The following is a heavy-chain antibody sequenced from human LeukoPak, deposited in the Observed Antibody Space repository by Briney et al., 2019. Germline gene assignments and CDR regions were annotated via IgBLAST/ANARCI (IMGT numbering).Heavy chain of an antibody. CDR2: IYYSGST. V-gene: IGHV4-59*01. CDR3: ARAGPRVLRFLEVMDAFDI. Sequence: SETLSLTCTVSGGSISSYYWSWIRQPPGKGLEWIAYIYYSGSTNYNPSLKSRVARSVDTSKNQFSLKLSSVTAADTAVYYCARAGPRVLRFLEVMDAFDIWGQGTMVTVSS. CDR1: GGSISSYY. D-gene: IGHD3-3*01. J-gene: IGHJ3*02.